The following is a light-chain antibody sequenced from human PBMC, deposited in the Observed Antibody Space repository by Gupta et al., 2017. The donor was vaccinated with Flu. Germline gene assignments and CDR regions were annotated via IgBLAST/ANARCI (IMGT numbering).Light chain of an antibody. CDR2: DAS. J-gene: IGKJ1*01. V-gene: IGKV1-17*01. Sequence: DIQLTQSPSSLSASVGDRVTITCRASQGIRHWLDWYQQKPGKAPNLLIYDASSVQSGVASRFSGSGSGTEFTLTISSLQPEDFATYYCQHQNNYPITFGRGTKVEI. CDR3: QHQNNYPIT. CDR1: QGIRHW.